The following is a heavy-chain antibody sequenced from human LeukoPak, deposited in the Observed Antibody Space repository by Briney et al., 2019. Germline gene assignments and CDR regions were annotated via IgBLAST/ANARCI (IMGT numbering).Heavy chain of an antibody. D-gene: IGHD6-13*01. CDR3: ARDGSSWYGMYV. V-gene: IGHV3-48*03. CDR1: GFTLCRYV. CDR2: ISSSISII. J-gene: IGHJ6*04. Sequence: RGCLRPSCAASGFTLCRYVVNSVAEAAGNGLESVSYISSSISIIYYADSVKGRFTISRGNAKNSLYLQMNSLRAEDTAVYYCARDGSSWYGMYVWGKGTTVTVSS.